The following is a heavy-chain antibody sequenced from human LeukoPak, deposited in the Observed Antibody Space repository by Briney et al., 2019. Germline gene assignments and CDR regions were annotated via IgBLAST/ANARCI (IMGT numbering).Heavy chain of an antibody. CDR3: ARDQLGVRFDY. CDR2: ISSSSSTI. V-gene: IGHV3-48*01. J-gene: IGHJ4*02. D-gene: IGHD1-26*01. CDR1: GFTFSSYS. Sequence: PGGSLRLSCAASGFTFSSYSMNWVRQAPGKGLEWVSYISSSSSTIYYADSVKSRFTISRDNAKNSLYLQMNSLRAEDTAVYYCARDQLGVRFDYWGQGTLVTVSS.